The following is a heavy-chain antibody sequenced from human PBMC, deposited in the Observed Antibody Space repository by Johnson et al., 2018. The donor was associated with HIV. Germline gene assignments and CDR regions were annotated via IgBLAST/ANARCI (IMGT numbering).Heavy chain of an antibody. V-gene: IGHV3-30*02. CDR2: IRYDGSNK. CDR3: ARDRSGTNWGLSPDPFDI. CDR1: GFTISTFW. J-gene: IGHJ3*02. Sequence: QVQLVESGGALVQPGGSLRLSCEVSGFTISTFWMHWVRQVPGKGLEWVAFIRYDGSNKYYADSVKGRFTIDRDNSKNTLYLQMGSLRAEDMAVYYCARDRSGTNWGLSPDPFDIWGQGTMVTVSS. D-gene: IGHD7-27*01.